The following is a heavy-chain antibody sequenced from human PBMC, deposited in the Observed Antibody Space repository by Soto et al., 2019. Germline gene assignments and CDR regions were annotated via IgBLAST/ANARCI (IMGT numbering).Heavy chain of an antibody. CDR3: ARSVMPHFDY. J-gene: IGHJ4*01. CDR1: GGRXGSYT. D-gene: IGHD2-2*01. CDR2: IIPILGIA. Sequence: SVEVSCEASGGRXGSYTMRWVRQAQGQGLEWMGRIIPILGIANYAQKFQGRVTITADKSTSTAYMELSSLRSEDTAGDYGARSVMPHFDYWRHRTLVTVSS. V-gene: IGHV1-69*02.